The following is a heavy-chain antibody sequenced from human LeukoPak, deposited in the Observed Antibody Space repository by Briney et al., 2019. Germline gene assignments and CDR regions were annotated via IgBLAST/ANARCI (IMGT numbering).Heavy chain of an antibody. J-gene: IGHJ5*02. CDR2: IYSGGST. V-gene: IGHV3-66*01. CDR3: AREKQRLTS. Sequence: EWVSVIYSGGSTYYADSVKGRFTISRDNSKNTLYLQMNSLRAEDTAVYYCAREKQRLTSWGQGTLVTVSS. D-gene: IGHD6-19*01.